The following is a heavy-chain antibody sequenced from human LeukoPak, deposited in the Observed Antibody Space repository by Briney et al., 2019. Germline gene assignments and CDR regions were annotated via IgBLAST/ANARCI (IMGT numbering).Heavy chain of an antibody. D-gene: IGHD3-10*01. J-gene: IGHJ6*04. V-gene: IGHV1-18*01. CDR2: ISAYNGNT. CDR3: ARDEVPITMVRGAPGNV. CDR1: GYTFTSYG. Sequence: GASVKVSCKASGYTFTSYGISWVRQAPGQGLDWMGWISAYNGNTNYAQKLQGRVTMTTDTSTNTAYMELRSLRSDDTAVYYCARDEVPITMVRGAPGNVWGKGTTVTVSS.